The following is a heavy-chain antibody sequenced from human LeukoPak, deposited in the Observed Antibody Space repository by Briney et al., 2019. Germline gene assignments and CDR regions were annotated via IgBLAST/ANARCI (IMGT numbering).Heavy chain of an antibody. CDR2: IYYSGST. Sequence: PSETLSLTCTVSGGSISGSSYYWGWIRQPPGRGRGGIASIYYSGSTYYNPPLKSRVTISVATSKNQFSLKLSSVTAADTGVYYCASSLWFDPAWFDPWGEGTLVTVSS. CDR3: ASSLWFDPAWFDP. CDR1: GGSISGSSYY. J-gene: IGHJ5*02. D-gene: IGHD3-10*01. V-gene: IGHV4-39*01.